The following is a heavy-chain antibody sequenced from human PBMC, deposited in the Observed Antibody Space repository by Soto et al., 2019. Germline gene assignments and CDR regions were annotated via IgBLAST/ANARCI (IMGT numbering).Heavy chain of an antibody. Sequence: SETLSLTCTVSGGSISSGGYYWSWIRQHPGKGLEWIGYIYYSGSTYYNPSLKSRVTISVDTSKNQFSLKLSSVTAADTAVYYCARGETYYYDSSGYFWFDPWGQGTLVTVSS. V-gene: IGHV4-31*03. D-gene: IGHD3-22*01. J-gene: IGHJ5*02. CDR2: IYYSGST. CDR3: ARGETYYYDSSGYFWFDP. CDR1: GGSISSGGYY.